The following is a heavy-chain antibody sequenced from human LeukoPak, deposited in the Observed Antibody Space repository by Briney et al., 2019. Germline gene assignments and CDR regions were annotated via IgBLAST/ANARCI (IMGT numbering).Heavy chain of an antibody. CDR1: GFTFSMNW. Sequence: PGGSLRLSCAASGFTFSMNWMSWVRQAPGKGLEWVANIKHDGSERYYGDSVKGQFTISRDNAKNSLYLQMNSLRAEDTAVYYCARGLYASGSSHDFWGQGALVAVSS. D-gene: IGHD3-10*01. CDR3: ARGLYASGSSHDF. V-gene: IGHV3-7*03. J-gene: IGHJ4*02. CDR2: IKHDGSER.